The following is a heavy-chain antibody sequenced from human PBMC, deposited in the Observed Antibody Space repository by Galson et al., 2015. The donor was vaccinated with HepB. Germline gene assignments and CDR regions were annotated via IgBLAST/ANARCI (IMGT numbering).Heavy chain of an antibody. J-gene: IGHJ4*02. D-gene: IGHD2-21*02. V-gene: IGHV7-4-1*02. CDR1: GYTFTSYA. Sequence: SVKVSCKASGYTFTSYAMNWVRQAPGQGLEWMGWINTNTGNPTYAQGLTGRFVFSLDTSVSTAYLQISSLKAEDTAVYYCARENTYCGGDCYNMFDYWGQGTLVTVSS. CDR2: INTNTGNP. CDR3: ARENTYCGGDCYNMFDY.